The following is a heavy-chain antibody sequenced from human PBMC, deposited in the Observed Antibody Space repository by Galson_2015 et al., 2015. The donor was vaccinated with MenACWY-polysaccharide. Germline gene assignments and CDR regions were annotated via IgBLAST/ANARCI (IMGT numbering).Heavy chain of an antibody. CDR2: ICYSGIT. V-gene: IGHV4-39*02. J-gene: IGHJ4*02. CDR1: GGSISGRSFY. D-gene: IGHD5-24*01. Sequence: LSLTCTVSGGSISGRSFYWGWIRQPRGRGLEWIGRICYSGITHYNPALKSRVTISVDTSRNQFSLKLSSVAAADTAVYYCAREMGARNGYNFWGQGTLVTVSS. CDR3: AREMGARNGYNF.